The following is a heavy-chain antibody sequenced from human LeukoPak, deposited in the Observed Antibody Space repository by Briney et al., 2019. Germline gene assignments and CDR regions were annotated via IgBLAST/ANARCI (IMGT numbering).Heavy chain of an antibody. J-gene: IGHJ3*02. CDR1: GFIFSDYN. Sequence: GGSLRLPCATSGFIFSDYNMNWVRQAPGKGLEWVSHISSSGNTIYYADSVEGRFTISRDNAKNILFLQMNSLRAEDTAMYYCTRDSGYNAFDIWGQGTMVTVSS. D-gene: IGHD5-12*01. CDR3: TRDSGYNAFDI. CDR2: ISSSGNTI. V-gene: IGHV3-48*04.